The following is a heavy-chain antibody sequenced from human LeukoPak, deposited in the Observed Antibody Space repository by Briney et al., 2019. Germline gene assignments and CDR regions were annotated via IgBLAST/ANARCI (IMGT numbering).Heavy chain of an antibody. J-gene: IGHJ4*02. Sequence: PGGSLRLSCAASGITFSSYAMSWVRQAPGKGLEWVSAISGSGGSTYYADSVKGRFTISRDNSKNTLYLQMNSLRAEDTAVYYCAKVSGWYWAGEFDYWGQGTLVTVSS. V-gene: IGHV3-23*01. D-gene: IGHD6-19*01. CDR1: GITFSSYA. CDR3: AKVSGWYWAGEFDY. CDR2: ISGSGGST.